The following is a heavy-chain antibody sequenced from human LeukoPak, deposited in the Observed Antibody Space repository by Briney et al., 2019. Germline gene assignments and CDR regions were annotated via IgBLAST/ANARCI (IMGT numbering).Heavy chain of an antibody. D-gene: IGHD2-21*02. CDR2: SKSKVNSYTP. CDR3: AWGDAYCSGDCFSD. J-gene: IGHJ4*02. Sequence: GVLRLSCSASGFTFSDHNIYWIRQAPGKGLEWIGRSKSKVNSYTPDYHASVSDSFTISRDESKSSVFLEMNSLKTEDTAVYYCAWGDAYCSGDCFSDWGQGTLVTASA. CDR1: GFTFSDHN. V-gene: IGHV3-72*01.